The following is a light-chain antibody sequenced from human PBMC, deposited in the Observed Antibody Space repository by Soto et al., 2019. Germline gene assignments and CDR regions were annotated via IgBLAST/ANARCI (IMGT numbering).Light chain of an antibody. CDR2: GVS. CDR1: QSVINNN. CDR3: QQYSSWPLT. J-gene: IGKJ4*01. V-gene: IGKV3-15*01. Sequence: EIVMTQSPGTLSVSPGEGATLSCRASQSVINNNVAWYQQKPGQAPRLLMHGVSTRATGIPARFSGSGSGTEFTLTISSLQSEDFPVYYCQQYSSWPLTFGGGTKVEIK.